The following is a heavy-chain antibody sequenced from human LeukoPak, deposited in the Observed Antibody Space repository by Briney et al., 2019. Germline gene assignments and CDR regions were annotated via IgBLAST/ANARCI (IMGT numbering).Heavy chain of an antibody. CDR1: GFTFSNYW. Sequence: GGSLRLSCAASGFTFSNYWMTWVRQAPGKGLEWVANIKQDGSEKYYVDSVKGRFTISRDNAKNSLYLQMNSLRAEDTTVYYCARATGTDYIWGSYRYWGQGTLVTVSS. CDR3: ARATGTDYIWGSYRY. J-gene: IGHJ4*02. CDR2: IKQDGSEK. D-gene: IGHD3-16*02. V-gene: IGHV3-7*01.